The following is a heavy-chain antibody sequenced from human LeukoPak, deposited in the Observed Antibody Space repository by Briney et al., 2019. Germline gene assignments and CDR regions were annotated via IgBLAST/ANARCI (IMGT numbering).Heavy chain of an antibody. D-gene: IGHD4-17*01. V-gene: IGHV4-34*01. CDR2: INHSGST. CDR3: AGTLSSTVTSSFDY. J-gene: IGHJ4*02. Sequence: SETLSLTCAVYGGSFSGYYWSWIRHPPGKGLEWIGEINHSGSTNYNPSLKSRVTISVDTSKNQFSLKLSSVTAADTAVYYCAGTLSSTVTSSFDYWGQGTLVTVSS. CDR1: GGSFSGYY.